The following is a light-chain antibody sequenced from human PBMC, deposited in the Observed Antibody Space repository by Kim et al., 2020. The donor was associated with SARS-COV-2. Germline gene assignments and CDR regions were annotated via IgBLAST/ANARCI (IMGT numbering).Light chain of an antibody. Sequence: PGQSVTITCTGTSSDVGGYNYVSWYQQHPGKAPKLMIYDVSKRPSGVPDRFSGSKSGNTASLTISGLQAEDEADYYCCSYAGSYTFFGTGTKVTVL. V-gene: IGLV2-11*01. CDR3: CSYAGSYTF. CDR2: DVS. CDR1: SSDVGGYNY. J-gene: IGLJ1*01.